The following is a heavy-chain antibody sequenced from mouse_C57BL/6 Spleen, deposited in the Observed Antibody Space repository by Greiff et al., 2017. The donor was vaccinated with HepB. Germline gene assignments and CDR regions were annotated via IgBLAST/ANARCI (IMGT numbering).Heavy chain of an antibody. D-gene: IGHD4-1*01. CDR1: GYTFTDYY. CDR2: INPNNGGT. J-gene: IGHJ4*01. Sequence: EVQLQQSGPELVKPGASVKISCKASGYTFTDYYMNWVKQSHGKSLEWIGDINPNNGGTSYNQKFKGKATLTVDKSSSTAYMELRRLTSEDTAVYYCARERLDYAMDYWGQGTSVTVSS. V-gene: IGHV1-26*01. CDR3: ARERLDYAMDY.